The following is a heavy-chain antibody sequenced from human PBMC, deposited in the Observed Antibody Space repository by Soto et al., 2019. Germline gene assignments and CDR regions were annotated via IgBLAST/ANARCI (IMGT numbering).Heavy chain of an antibody. D-gene: IGHD3-3*01. Sequence: GGSLRLSCAASGFTFSSYWMSWVRQAPGKGLEWVANIKQDGSEKYYVDSVKGRFTISRDNSKNTLYLQMNSLRAEDTAVYYCAKDSGGHRYDFWSGCYYYYGMDVWGKGTTVTVYS. CDR1: GFTFSSYW. J-gene: IGHJ6*04. CDR2: IKQDGSEK. CDR3: AKDSGGHRYDFWSGCYYYYGMDV. V-gene: IGHV3-7*01.